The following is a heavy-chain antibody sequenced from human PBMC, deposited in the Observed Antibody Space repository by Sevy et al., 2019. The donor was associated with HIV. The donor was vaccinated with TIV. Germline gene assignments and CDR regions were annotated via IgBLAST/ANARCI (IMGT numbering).Heavy chain of an antibody. J-gene: IGHJ4*02. V-gene: IGHV3-33*01. Sequence: GESLKISCAASGFTFSSHGMHWVRQAPGKGLEWVAVIWYDGSDKYYADSVKGQVTISRDNSKSTLFLQINCLKSEDTAVYFCARDKDYSNYLPDYWDQGTLVTVSS. CDR2: IWYDGSDK. CDR3: ARDKDYSNYLPDY. CDR1: GFTFSSHG. D-gene: IGHD4-4*01.